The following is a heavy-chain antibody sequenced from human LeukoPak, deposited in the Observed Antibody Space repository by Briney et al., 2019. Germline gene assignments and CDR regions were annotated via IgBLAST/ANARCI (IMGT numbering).Heavy chain of an antibody. V-gene: IGHV4-34*01. CDR2: INHSRGT. CDR3: AREDYYLDS. CDR1: GGSITAYY. J-gene: IGHJ4*02. Sequence: SETLSLTCSVYGGSITAYYWSWIRQPPGKGLEWIGEINHSRGTKYNPSLESRVTILLDASKNEFSLNLNSVTAADTAVYYCAREDYYLDSWGQGTLVTVSS.